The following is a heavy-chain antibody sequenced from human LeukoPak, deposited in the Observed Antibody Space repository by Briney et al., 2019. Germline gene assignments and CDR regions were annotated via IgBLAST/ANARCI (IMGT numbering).Heavy chain of an antibody. D-gene: IGHD3-10*01. CDR1: GFTFSSYA. V-gene: IGHV3-23*01. CDR3: AKVANVLLWFGESSGAFDI. Sequence: GGSLRLSCAASGFTFSSYAMSWVRQAPGKGLEWVSAISGSGGSTYYADSVKGRFTISRDNSKNTLYLQMNSLRAEDTAVYYCAKVANVLLWFGESSGAFDIWDQGTMVTVSS. CDR2: ISGSGGST. J-gene: IGHJ3*02.